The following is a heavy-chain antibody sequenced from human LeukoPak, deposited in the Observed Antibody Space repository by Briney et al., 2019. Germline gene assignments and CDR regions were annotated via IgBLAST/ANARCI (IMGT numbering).Heavy chain of an antibody. Sequence: GGSLRLSCAASGFILSRNGMHWVRQAPGKGLEWVAFIRYDGTNKYYADSVKGRFTISRDNSKNTLCLQMNSLRGEDTAVYYCGRYLYGSGTYHIDYWGQVTLVTVSS. J-gene: IGHJ4*02. V-gene: IGHV3-30*02. CDR2: IRYDGTNK. D-gene: IGHD3-10*01. CDR3: GRYLYGSGTYHIDY. CDR1: GFILSRNG.